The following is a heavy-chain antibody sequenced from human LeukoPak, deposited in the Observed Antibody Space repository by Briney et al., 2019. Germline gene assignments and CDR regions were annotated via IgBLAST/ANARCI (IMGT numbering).Heavy chain of an antibody. V-gene: IGHV3-30-3*01. J-gene: IGHJ5*02. CDR2: ISYDGSNK. CDR1: GFTFNSYA. D-gene: IGHD3-22*01. CDR3: ARDSSSGYLGFDP. Sequence: PGGSLRLSCAASGFTFNSYAMLWVRQAPGKGLEWVAVISYDGSNKYYADSVKGRFTISRDNSKNTLYLQMNSLRAEDTAVYCCARDSSSGYLGFDPWGQGTLVTVSS.